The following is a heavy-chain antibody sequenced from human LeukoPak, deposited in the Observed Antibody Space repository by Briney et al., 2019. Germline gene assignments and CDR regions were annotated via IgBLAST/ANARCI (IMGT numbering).Heavy chain of an antibody. CDR2: IYTSGST. J-gene: IGHJ6*02. D-gene: IGHD3-3*01. CDR1: GGSRSSYY. Sequence: SETLSLTCTVSGGSRSSYYWSWIRQPAGKGLEWIGRIYTSGSTHYNPPLKSRVTMSVDTSKTQFSLKLSSVTAADTAVYYCARDLVVGDFHYYYGMDVWGQGTTVTVSS. V-gene: IGHV4-4*07. CDR3: ARDLVVGDFHYYYGMDV.